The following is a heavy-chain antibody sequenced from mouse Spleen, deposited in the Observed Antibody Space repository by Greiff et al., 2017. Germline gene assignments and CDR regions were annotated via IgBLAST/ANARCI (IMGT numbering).Heavy chain of an antibody. D-gene: IGHD1-1*01. V-gene: IGHV1-15*01. J-gene: IGHJ3*01. CDR3: TRLGPYYGSSYGFAY. Sequence: VQLVESGAELVRPGASVTLSCKASGYTFTDYEMHWVKQTPVHGLEWIGAIDPETGGTAYNQKFKGKAILTADKSSSTAYMELRSLTSEDSAVYYCTRLGPYYGSSYGFAYWGQGTLVTVSA. CDR1: GYTFTDYE. CDR2: IDPETGGT.